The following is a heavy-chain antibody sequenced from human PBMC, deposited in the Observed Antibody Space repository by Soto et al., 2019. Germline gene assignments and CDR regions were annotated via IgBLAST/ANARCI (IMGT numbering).Heavy chain of an antibody. V-gene: IGHV3-7*01. D-gene: IGHD3-22*01. Sequence: PGGSLRLSCAASGFTFSSYWMSWVRQAPGKGLEWVANIKQDGSEKYYVDSVKGRFTISRDNAKNSLYLQMNSLRAEDTAVYYCARENYYDSSGYYINYFDYWGQGTLVTVFS. CDR2: IKQDGSEK. CDR1: GFTFSSYW. CDR3: ARENYYDSSGYYINYFDY. J-gene: IGHJ4*02.